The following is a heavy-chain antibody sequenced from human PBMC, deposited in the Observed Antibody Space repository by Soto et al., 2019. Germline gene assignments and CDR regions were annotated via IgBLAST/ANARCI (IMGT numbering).Heavy chain of an antibody. D-gene: IGHD3-3*01. Sequence: EVQLVESGGGLIQPGGSLRLSCAASGSTVNTNHMSWVRQAPGKGLEWVSVIYSDGSTNYADSVKGRFTISRDSAKNTLYLQMNSLRVEDTAVYYCARRANDFWSGYYTDYYYVMDVWGQGTTVTVSS. CDR3: ARRANDFWSGYYTDYYYVMDV. CDR2: IYSDGST. J-gene: IGHJ6*02. CDR1: GSTVNTNH. V-gene: IGHV3-53*01.